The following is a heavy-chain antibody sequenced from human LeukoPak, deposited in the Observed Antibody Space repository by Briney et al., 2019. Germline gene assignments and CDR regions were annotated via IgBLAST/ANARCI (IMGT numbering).Heavy chain of an antibody. CDR1: GFTFSRYW. Sequence: GGSLRLSCAVSGFTFSRYWMSWVRQAPGKGVEWVANIKRDGSEKHYVDSVKGRVTISRDNAKSSLYQQMNSVRAEDTAVYYCARTFWSGNGYYFEYWGQGSLVTVSS. V-gene: IGHV3-7*04. CDR3: ARTFWSGNGYYFEY. CDR2: IKRDGSEK. J-gene: IGHJ4*02. D-gene: IGHD3-3*01.